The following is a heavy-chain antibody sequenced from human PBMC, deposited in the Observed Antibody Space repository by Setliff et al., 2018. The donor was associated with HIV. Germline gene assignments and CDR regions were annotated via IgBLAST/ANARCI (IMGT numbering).Heavy chain of an antibody. CDR1: GFSFGEYF. CDR3: ARGEITVAGLFEY. J-gene: IGHJ4*02. V-gene: IGHV3-11*05. CDR2: ISYTSTYT. D-gene: IGHD6-19*01. Sequence: PGGSLRLSCAVSGFSFGEYFMSWIRQAPGKGLEWISYISYTSTYTDFADSVKGRFTISRDNAKNSVYLQMNSLRVEDTAMYFCARGEITVAGLFEYWGQGTLVTVSS.